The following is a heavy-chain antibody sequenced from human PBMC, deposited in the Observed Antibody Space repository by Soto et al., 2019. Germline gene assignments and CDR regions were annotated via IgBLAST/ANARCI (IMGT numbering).Heavy chain of an antibody. Sequence: PGGSLRLSCAASGFTFRNFVMHWVRQAPGKGLEWVAVISYAGNNIYYADSVKGRFTISRDNSGNTLYLEMSSLRGEDTAVYYCAREQSSLFRSVSGLDVWGQGTTVTVSS. CDR1: GFTFRNFV. CDR2: ISYAGNNI. D-gene: IGHD3-3*01. CDR3: AREQSSLFRSVSGLDV. V-gene: IGHV3-30*03. J-gene: IGHJ6*02.